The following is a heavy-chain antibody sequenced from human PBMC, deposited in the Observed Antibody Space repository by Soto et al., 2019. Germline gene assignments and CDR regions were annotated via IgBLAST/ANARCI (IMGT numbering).Heavy chain of an antibody. D-gene: IGHD3-16*01. CDR1: GFTFTSYA. CDR2: ISGSGGDT. V-gene: IGHV3-23*01. Sequence: EVQLLESGGGLVQPGGSLRLSCSASGFTFTSYAMRWVRQAPGKGLEWVSGISGSGGDTKNAYSVKGRFTISRDNFKNMLKLKMTSLRAEDTAVYYCAKQDPWTLNKAGLDSWGHGNRVTVSS. J-gene: IGHJ5*01. CDR3: AKQDPWTLNKAGLDS.